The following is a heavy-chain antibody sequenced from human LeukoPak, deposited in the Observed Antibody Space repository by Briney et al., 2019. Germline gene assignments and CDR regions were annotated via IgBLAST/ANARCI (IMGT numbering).Heavy chain of an antibody. D-gene: IGHD3-9*01. CDR3: AGSVLTGYPNFDY. Sequence: GGSLRLSCAASGFTFSTYSMNWVRQAPGKGLEWVSFISSSSSTIYYADSVKGRFTISRDNAKNSLYLQMNSLRAEDTAVYYCAGSVLTGYPNFDYWGQGTLVTVSS. V-gene: IGHV3-48*04. CDR1: GFTFSTYS. CDR2: ISSSSSTI. J-gene: IGHJ4*02.